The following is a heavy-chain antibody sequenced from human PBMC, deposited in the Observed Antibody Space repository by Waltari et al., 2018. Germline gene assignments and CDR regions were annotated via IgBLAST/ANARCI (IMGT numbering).Heavy chain of an antibody. V-gene: IGHV3-23*01. J-gene: IGHJ4*02. Sequence: EVQLLESGGGLVQPGGSLRLSCGASGFTFSDYAMTWVRQAPGKGLVWVAGVSGGGGSTYYADSVRGRFTIARDNSQNTLYLQMNSLRAEDAALYYCAKDADNDNYGLFDYWGQGTLVTVSS. D-gene: IGHD4-17*01. CDR2: VSGGGGST. CDR1: GFTFSDYA. CDR3: AKDADNDNYGLFDY.